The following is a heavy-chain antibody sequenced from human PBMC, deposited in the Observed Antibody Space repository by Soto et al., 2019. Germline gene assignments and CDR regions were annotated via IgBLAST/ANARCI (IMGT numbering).Heavy chain of an antibody. CDR2: INHRGSA. J-gene: IGHJ4*02. CDR1: GASVSSTYW. Sequence: PSETLSLTCAVSGASVSSTYWWSWVRQPPGKGPEWIGEINHRGSANYNPSLKSRVTISVDISKSQFSLRLTSVTAADTAVYYCARYNAASGTYYFDSWGQGTLVTVSS. V-gene: IGHV4-4*02. D-gene: IGHD6-13*01. CDR3: ARYNAASGTYYFDS.